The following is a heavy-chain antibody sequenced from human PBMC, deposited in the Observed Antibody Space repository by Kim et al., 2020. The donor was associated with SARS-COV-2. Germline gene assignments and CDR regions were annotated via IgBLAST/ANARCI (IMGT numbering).Heavy chain of an antibody. D-gene: IGHD2-15*01. CDR3: ARIGDY. CDR2: PGNADT. J-gene: IGHJ4*02. Sequence: PGNADTRYSPAFQGQVTISADKSISTAYLQWSSLKASDTAMYYCARIGDYWGQGTLVTVSS. V-gene: IGHV5-51*01.